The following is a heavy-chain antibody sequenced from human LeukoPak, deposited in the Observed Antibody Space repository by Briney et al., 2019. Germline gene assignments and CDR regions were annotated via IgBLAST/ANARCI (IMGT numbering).Heavy chain of an antibody. CDR2: ISYDGSNK. V-gene: IGHV3-30*18. CDR1: GFTFSSYA. Sequence: GGSLRLSCAASGFTFSSYAMHWVRQAPGKGLEWVAVISYDGSNKYYADSVKGRFTISRDNSKNTLYLQMNSLRAEDTAVYYCAKNYYDSSGYYSYYYMDVWGKGTTVTVSS. D-gene: IGHD3-22*01. J-gene: IGHJ6*03. CDR3: AKNYYDSSGYYSYYYMDV.